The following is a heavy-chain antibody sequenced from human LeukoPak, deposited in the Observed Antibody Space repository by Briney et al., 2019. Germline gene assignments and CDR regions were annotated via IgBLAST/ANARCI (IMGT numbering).Heavy chain of an antibody. CDR2: IYYSGST. CDR3: ARGGRDGYTLYPLDY. Sequence: SETLSLTCTVSGGSISSYYWSWIRQPPGKGLEWIGYIYYSGSTNYNPSLKSRVTISVDTSKNQLSLRLRSVTAADTAVYYCARGGRDGYTLYPLDYWGQGTLVTVSS. CDR1: GGSISSYY. V-gene: IGHV4-59*08. D-gene: IGHD5-24*01. J-gene: IGHJ4*02.